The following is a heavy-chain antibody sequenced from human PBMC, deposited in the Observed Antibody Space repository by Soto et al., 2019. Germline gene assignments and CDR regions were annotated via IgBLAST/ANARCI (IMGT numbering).Heavy chain of an antibody. J-gene: IGHJ3*02. CDR2: ISSNGGST. D-gene: IGHD3-16*02. Sequence: QPGGSLRLSCAASGFTFSSYAMHWVRQAPGKGLEYVSAISSNGGSTYYANSVKGRFTISRDNSKNTLYLQMGSLRAEDMAVYYCARDSNPMYYDYIWGSYRPGDAFDIWGQGTMVTVSS. V-gene: IGHV3-64*01. CDR3: ARDSNPMYYDYIWGSYRPGDAFDI. CDR1: GFTFSSYA.